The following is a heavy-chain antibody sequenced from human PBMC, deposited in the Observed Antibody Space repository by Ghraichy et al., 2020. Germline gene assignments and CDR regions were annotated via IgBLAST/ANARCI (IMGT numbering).Heavy chain of an antibody. Sequence: GGSLRLSCAASGFTFSSYEMNWVRQAPGKGLEWVSYISSSGSTIYYADSVKGRFTISRDNAKNSLYLQMNSLRAEDTAVYYCARDLNYYDSSGLNWFDPWGQGTLVTVSS. CDR1: GFTFSSYE. D-gene: IGHD3-22*01. J-gene: IGHJ5*02. V-gene: IGHV3-48*03. CDR3: ARDLNYYDSSGLNWFDP. CDR2: ISSSGSTI.